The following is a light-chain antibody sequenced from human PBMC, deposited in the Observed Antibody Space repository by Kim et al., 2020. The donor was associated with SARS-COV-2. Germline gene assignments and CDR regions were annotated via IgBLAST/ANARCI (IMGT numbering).Light chain of an antibody. V-gene: IGKV3-11*01. CDR3: QQRSDWPHT. J-gene: IGKJ2*01. CDR1: QSVSYY. CDR2: DAS. Sequence: EIVLTQSPATLSLSPGERATLSCRASQSVSYYLGWYQQKPGQAPRLLIYDASSTATGIPARFSGSGSGTDFTLTISSLEPEDFAVYYCQQRSDWPHTFGQGTKLEIK.